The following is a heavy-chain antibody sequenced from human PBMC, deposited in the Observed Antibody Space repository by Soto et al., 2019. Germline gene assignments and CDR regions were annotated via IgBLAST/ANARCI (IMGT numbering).Heavy chain of an antibody. CDR1: GYTFNNYG. J-gene: IGHJ5*02. Sequence: ASVKVSCKTSGYTFNNYGISWVRQVPGQGLEWMGWISGNNGATNYAQNLQGRVTITTDTSTGTAYMEMRTLRSDDTAVYYSARDHKWFRLSGNWFDTWGQGTLVTVSS. CDR3: ARDHKWFRLSGNWFDT. D-gene: IGHD5-12*01. CDR2: ISGNNGAT. V-gene: IGHV1-18*04.